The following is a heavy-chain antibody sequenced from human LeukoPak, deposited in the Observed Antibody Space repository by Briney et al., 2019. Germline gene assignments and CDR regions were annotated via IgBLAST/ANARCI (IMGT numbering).Heavy chain of an antibody. CDR3: ARGNGGNDY. J-gene: IGHJ4*02. CDR2: ISRSSSYI. Sequence: PGGSLRLSCAASGFTFSSYSMNWVRQAPGKGLEWVSSISRSSSYIYYADSAKGRFTISRDNAKNSLYLQMNSLRAEDTAVYYCARGNGGNDYWGQGTLVTVSS. D-gene: IGHD4-23*01. V-gene: IGHV3-21*01. CDR1: GFTFSSYS.